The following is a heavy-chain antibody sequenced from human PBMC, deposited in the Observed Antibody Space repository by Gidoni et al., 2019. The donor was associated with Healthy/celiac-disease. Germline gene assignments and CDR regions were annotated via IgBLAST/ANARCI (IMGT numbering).Heavy chain of an antibody. Sequence: QVQLVESGGGVVQPGRSLRLSCAASGFTFSSYGMHWVRQAPGKGLEWVAVISSDGSNKYYADSVKGRFTISRDNSKNTLYLQMNSLRAEDTAVYYCRGSGSYYRFDYWGQGTLVTVSS. V-gene: IGHV3-30*03. CDR3: RGSGSYYRFDY. CDR2: ISSDGSNK. CDR1: GFTFSSYG. J-gene: IGHJ4*02. D-gene: IGHD3-10*01.